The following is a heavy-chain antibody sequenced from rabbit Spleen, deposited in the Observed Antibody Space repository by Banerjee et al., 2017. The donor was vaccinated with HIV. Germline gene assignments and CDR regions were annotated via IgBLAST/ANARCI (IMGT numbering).Heavy chain of an antibody. V-gene: IGHV1S40*01. Sequence: QQLEESGGDLVKPGASLTLTCTASGFSFSNSDYMCWVRQAPGKGLEWIGYIDPVFGITYYASWVNGRFSISRENAQNTVFLQMTSLTAADTATYFCARDTGSSFSSYGMDLWGPGTLVTVS. D-gene: IGHD8-1*01. CDR2: IDPVFGIT. CDR1: GFSFSNSDY. J-gene: IGHJ6*01. CDR3: ARDTGSSFSSYGMDL.